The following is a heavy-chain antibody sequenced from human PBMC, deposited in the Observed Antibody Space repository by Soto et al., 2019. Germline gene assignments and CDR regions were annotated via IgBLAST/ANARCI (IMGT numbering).Heavy chain of an antibody. J-gene: IGHJ4*02. CDR3: ARGQIAAAGIDY. D-gene: IGHD6-13*01. Sequence: PGGSLRLSCAASGFTFSSYGMHWVRQAPGKGLEWVAVIWYDGSNKYYADSVKGRFTISRDNSKNTLYLQMNSLRAEDTAVYYCARGQIAAAGIDYWGQGTLVTVSS. CDR1: GFTFSSYG. CDR2: IWYDGSNK. V-gene: IGHV3-33*01.